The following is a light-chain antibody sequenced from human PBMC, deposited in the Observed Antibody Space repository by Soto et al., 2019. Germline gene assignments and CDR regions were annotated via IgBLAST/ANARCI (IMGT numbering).Light chain of an antibody. V-gene: IGLV2-11*01. CDR3: CSYAGSPRYV. CDR2: DVS. J-gene: IGLJ1*01. CDR1: SSDVGGYNY. Sequence: QSALTQPRSVSGSPGQSVTISCTGTSSDVGGYNYVSWYQQHPGKAPKVMIYDVSERPSGVPDRFSGSKSGNTASLTISGRQAEDEADYYWCSYAGSPRYVLGNGTKLTVL.